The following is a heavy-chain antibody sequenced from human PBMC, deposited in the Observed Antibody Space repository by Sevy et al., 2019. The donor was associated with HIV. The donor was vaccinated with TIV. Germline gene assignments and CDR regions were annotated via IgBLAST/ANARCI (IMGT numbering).Heavy chain of an antibody. Sequence: ASVKVSCKVSGYTLTRLAMHWVRQAPGKGLEWMGSFDPEDNERIYAQKWQGRFSMTEDTSTDTAYMELSNLRSEDTAVYYCATTKDYYENSGDPFDYWGHGTLVTVSS. D-gene: IGHD3-22*01. V-gene: IGHV1-24*01. CDR1: GYTLTRLA. CDR2: FDPEDNER. CDR3: ATTKDYYENSGDPFDY. J-gene: IGHJ4*01.